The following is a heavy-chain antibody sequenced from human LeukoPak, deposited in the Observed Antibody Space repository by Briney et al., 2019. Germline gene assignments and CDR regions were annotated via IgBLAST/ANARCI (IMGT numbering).Heavy chain of an antibody. CDR3: ARGYSSSWYYFDY. D-gene: IGHD6-13*01. V-gene: IGHV4-59*01. J-gene: IGHJ4*02. CDR2: IYYSGST. CDR1: GGSISTYY. Sequence: SETLSLTCTVSGGSISTYYWSWIRQPPGKGLEWIGYIYYSGSTNYNPSLKSRVTISVDTSKNQFSLKLSSVTAADTAVYYCARGYSSSWYYFDYWGQGTLVTVSS.